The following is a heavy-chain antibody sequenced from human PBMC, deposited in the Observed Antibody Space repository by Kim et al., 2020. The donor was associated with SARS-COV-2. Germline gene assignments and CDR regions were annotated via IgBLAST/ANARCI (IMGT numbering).Heavy chain of an antibody. V-gene: IGHV3-11*05. CDR3: ARAPYSSSWYYFDY. J-gene: IGHJ4*02. D-gene: IGHD6-13*01. Sequence: ADSVKGRFTIARDNAKNSLYLQMNSLRAEDTAVYYCARAPYSSSWYYFDYWGQGTLVTVSS.